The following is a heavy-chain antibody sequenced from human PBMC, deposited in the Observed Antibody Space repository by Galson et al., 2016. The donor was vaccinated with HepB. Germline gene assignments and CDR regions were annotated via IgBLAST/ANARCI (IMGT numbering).Heavy chain of an antibody. CDR3: ARDVNWSFDY. D-gene: IGHD1-1*01. V-gene: IGHV3-69-1*01. CDR2: ISGGYSI. J-gene: IGHJ4*02. CDR1: GIPFRGYT. Sequence: SLRLSCAVSGIPFRGYTMVWVRQAPGKGLEWVSSISGGYSIHYADSVRGRFTISRDDAKNSLFLDMDSLRAEDTAVYYCARDVNWSFDYWGQGTQVTVSS.